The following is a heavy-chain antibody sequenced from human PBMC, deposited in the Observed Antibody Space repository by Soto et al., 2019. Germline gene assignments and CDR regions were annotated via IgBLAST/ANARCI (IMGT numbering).Heavy chain of an antibody. J-gene: IGHJ4*02. CDR2: INAGNGNT. CDR1: GYTFTSYA. D-gene: IGHD3-16*01. CDR3: ARAVGGPTSNLDY. Sequence: QVQLVQSGAEEKKPGASVKVSCKASGYTFTSYAMHWVRQAPGQRLEWMGWINAGNGNTKYSQKFQGRVTITRDTSASTAYMALSSLRSEDTAVYYCARAVGGPTSNLDYWGQGTLGTVSS. V-gene: IGHV1-3*05.